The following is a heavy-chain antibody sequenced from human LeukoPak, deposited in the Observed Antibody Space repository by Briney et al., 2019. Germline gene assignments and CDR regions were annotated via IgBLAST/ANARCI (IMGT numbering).Heavy chain of an antibody. CDR2: ISSSGSTI. J-gene: IGHJ6*03. V-gene: IGHV3-11*04. CDR1: GFTFSDYY. Sequence: PGGSLRLSCAASGFTFSDYYMSWIRQAPGKGLEWVSYISSSGSTIYYADSVKGRFPISRDNAKNSLYLQMNILRAEDTAVYYCARDSHGAGAYCYYYYTDVWGKGTTVTISS. CDR3: ARDSHGAGAYCYYYYTDV. D-gene: IGHD1-1*01.